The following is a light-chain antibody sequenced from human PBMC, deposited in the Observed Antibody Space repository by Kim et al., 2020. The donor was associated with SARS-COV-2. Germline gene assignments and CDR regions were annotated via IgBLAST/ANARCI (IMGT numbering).Light chain of an antibody. CDR2: YDS. V-gene: IGLV3-21*04. CDR3: QVWDSSSRV. Sequence: VAPGKTARITCGGNNIGSKSVHWYQQKPGQAPVLVIYYDSDRPSGIPERFSGSNSGNTATLTISRVEAGDEADYYCQVWDSSSRVFGGGTQLTVL. J-gene: IGLJ3*02. CDR1: NIGSKS.